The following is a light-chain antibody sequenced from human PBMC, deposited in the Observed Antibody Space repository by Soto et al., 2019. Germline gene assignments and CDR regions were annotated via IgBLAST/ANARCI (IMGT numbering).Light chain of an antibody. V-gene: IGKV2-28*01. CDR2: LGS. J-gene: IGKJ1*01. CDR1: QSLHTNGINY. CDR3: MQALQKPST. Sequence: DLVVTQSPVSLPVTPGEPASMSCRASQSLHTNGINYLHWYLQKPGQSPQLLIYLGSNRASGVPDRFSGCGSGTEFTLKISRXEAEDVGIYYCMQALQKPSTFGQGTKVDTK.